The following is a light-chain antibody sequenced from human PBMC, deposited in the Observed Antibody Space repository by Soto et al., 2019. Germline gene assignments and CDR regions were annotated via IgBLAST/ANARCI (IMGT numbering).Light chain of an antibody. CDR1: NSDLGGYNY. Sequence: QSALTQPASVSGSPGQSITVSCTGTNSDLGGYNYVSWYQHHPGKAPKLMIYEVSNRPSGVSNRFSGSKSGNTASLAISGLQAEDEADYYCSSYTGSGTLVFGTGTKLTVL. V-gene: IGLV2-14*01. J-gene: IGLJ1*01. CDR3: SSYTGSGTLV. CDR2: EVS.